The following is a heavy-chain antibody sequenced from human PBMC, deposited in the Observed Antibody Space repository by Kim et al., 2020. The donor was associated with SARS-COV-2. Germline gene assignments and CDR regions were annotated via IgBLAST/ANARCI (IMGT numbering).Heavy chain of an antibody. J-gene: IGHJ6*02. D-gene: IGHD6-13*01. V-gene: IGHV4-59*09. Sequence: YTPSLRSRVTISVDTSKTQFSLKLSSVTAADTAVYYCARGWYGYYYGMDVWGQGTTVTVSS. CDR3: ARGWYGYYYGMDV.